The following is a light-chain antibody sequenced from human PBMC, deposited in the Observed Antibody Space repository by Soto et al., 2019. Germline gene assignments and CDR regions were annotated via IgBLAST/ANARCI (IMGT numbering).Light chain of an antibody. CDR2: EGS. CDR3: CSYAGSSTWV. V-gene: IGLV2-23*01. J-gene: IGLJ2*01. Sequence: QSALTQPASVSGSPGQSITISCTGSSSDVGSYNLVSWYQQHPGKGPKLIIYEGSKRPSGVSNRFSGSKSGNTASLTISGLQAEDEADYYCCSYAGSSTWVFGGGTQLTVL. CDR1: SSDVGSYNL.